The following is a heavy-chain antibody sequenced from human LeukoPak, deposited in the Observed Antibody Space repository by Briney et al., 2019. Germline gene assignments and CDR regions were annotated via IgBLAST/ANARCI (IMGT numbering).Heavy chain of an antibody. CDR2: IYYSGST. J-gene: IGHJ4*02. CDR1: GGSIRSTDYY. CDR3: VRVPYFDFWSGHFDY. Sequence: PSETLSLTCTVSGGSIRSTDYYWGWIRQPPGKGLEWIGTIYYSGSTYYNPSLKSRVTISVDTSTNQFSLRLSSVTAADTAVYYCVRVPYFDFWSGHFDYWGQGTLVTVSS. V-gene: IGHV4-39*01. D-gene: IGHD3-3*01.